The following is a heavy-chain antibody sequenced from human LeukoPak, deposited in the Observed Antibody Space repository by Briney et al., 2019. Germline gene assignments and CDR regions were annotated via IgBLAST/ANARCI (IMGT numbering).Heavy chain of an antibody. J-gene: IGHJ3*02. Sequence: MPSETLSLTCTVSGYSISSGYYWGWIRQPPGKGLEWIGSIYHSGSTYYNPSLKSRVTISVDTSKNQFSLKLSSVTAADTAVYYCARSIDYGGNGHRDAFDIWGQGTMVTVSS. V-gene: IGHV4-38-2*02. D-gene: IGHD4-23*01. CDR1: GYSISSGYY. CDR2: IYHSGST. CDR3: ARSIDYGGNGHRDAFDI.